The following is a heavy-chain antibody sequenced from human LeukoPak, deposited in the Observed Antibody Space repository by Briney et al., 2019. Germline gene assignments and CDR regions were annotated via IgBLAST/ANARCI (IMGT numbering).Heavy chain of an antibody. Sequence: SETLSLTCAVYGGSFSGYYWSWIRQPPGKGLEWIGEINNSGSTNYNPSLKSRVTISVDTSKNQFSLKLSSVTAADTAVYYCARGPPGWNYLKTKYFQHWGQGTLVTVSS. CDR1: GGSFSGYY. D-gene: IGHD1-7*01. CDR3: ARGPPGWNYLKTKYFQH. J-gene: IGHJ1*01. V-gene: IGHV4-34*01. CDR2: INNSGST.